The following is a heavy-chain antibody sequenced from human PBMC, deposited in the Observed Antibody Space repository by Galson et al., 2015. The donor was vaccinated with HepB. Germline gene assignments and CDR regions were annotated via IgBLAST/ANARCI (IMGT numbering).Heavy chain of an antibody. CDR2: ISSDGSST. CDR3: ARVDALAIFGGTPLMDV. J-gene: IGHJ6*03. Sequence: LRLSCAASGFTFSSNWMHWVRQAPGKGLVWVSRISSDGSSTTYADSVKGRFTISRDNAKNTLYLQMNSLRAEDTAVYYCARVDALAIFGGTPLMDVWGKGTTVTVSS. D-gene: IGHD3-3*01. CDR1: GFTFSSNW. V-gene: IGHV3-74*01.